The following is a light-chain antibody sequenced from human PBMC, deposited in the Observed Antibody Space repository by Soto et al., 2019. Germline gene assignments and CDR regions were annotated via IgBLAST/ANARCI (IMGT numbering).Light chain of an antibody. Sequence: DIQMTQSPSTLSASVGDRVTITCRATQSIDTWLAWYQQKPKRVPKLLIYDASSLESGVPLRFRGSGSGTEFTLTIGSLQSADFAVYYCQQYNNWPRTFGQGTKVDI. CDR2: DAS. CDR3: QQYNNWPRT. V-gene: IGKV1-5*01. CDR1: QSIDTW. J-gene: IGKJ1*01.